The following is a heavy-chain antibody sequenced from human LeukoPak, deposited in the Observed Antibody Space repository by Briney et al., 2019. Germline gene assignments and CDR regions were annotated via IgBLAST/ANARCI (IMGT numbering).Heavy chain of an antibody. J-gene: IGHJ4*02. V-gene: IGHV3-20*04. Sequence: GGSLRLSCAASGFTFDSHRMTWVRQAPGKGLEWVSGLNWNGGSTGYADSLQGRFTISRDNAKNSLYLQMTSLRAEDTALYYCARTRSSGGYSGADYWGQGTLVTVSS. CDR2: LNWNGGST. D-gene: IGHD1-26*01. CDR3: ARTRSSGGYSGADY. CDR1: GFTFDSHR.